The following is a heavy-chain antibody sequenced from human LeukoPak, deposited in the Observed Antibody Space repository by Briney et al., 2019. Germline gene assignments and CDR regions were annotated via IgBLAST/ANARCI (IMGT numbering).Heavy chain of an antibody. D-gene: IGHD3-16*01. V-gene: IGHV3-23*01. Sequence: GGSLRLSCAASGFTFSDYDMSWVRQAPGKGLEWVSSISLSTSGKTYADSVKGRFTISTDKAKNTLYLQMDSLRAEDTAIYYCAKALTRWAFDMWGQGTMVTASS. CDR1: GFTFSDYD. J-gene: IGHJ3*02. CDR2: ISLSTSGK. CDR3: AKALTRWAFDM.